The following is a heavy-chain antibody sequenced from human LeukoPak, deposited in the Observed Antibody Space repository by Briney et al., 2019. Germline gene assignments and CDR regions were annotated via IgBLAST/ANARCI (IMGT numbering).Heavy chain of an antibody. CDR2: KWYDGSNK. Sequence: GGSLRLSCAASGFTFSSYGMHWVRQAPGKGLEWVAVKWYDGSNKYYADSVKGRFTISRDNSKNTLYLQMNSLRAEDTAVYYCARNSLIPRPYYYYGMDVWGQGSTVTVSS. D-gene: IGHD2-21*01. CDR1: GFTFSSYG. J-gene: IGHJ6*02. V-gene: IGHV3-33*01. CDR3: ARNSLIPRPYYYYGMDV.